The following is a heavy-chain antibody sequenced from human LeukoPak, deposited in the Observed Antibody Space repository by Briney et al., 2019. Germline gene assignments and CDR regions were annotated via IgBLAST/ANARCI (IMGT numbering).Heavy chain of an antibody. V-gene: IGHV3-49*04. J-gene: IGHJ4*02. CDR3: TRWTTVTTFEY. CDR1: GFTFGDYA. D-gene: IGHD4-17*01. Sequence: PGGSLRLSCTASGFTFGDYAMSWVRQAPGKGLEWVGSFTGRTYGGTTEYAVSVRGRFTISIDDSKSIAYLQMNSLTTEDTAAYYCTRWTTVTTFEYWGQGTQVAVSS. CDR2: FTGRTYGGTT.